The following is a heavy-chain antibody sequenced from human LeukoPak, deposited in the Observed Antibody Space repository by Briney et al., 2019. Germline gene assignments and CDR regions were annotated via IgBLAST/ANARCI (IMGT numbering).Heavy chain of an antibody. Sequence: ASVKVSCKASGYTFTSYDINRVRQATGQGLEWMGWMNPNSGNTGYAQKFQGRVTTTRNTSISTAYMELSSLRSEDTAVYYCARGKIGSSGWFPFVYWGQGTLVTVSS. D-gene: IGHD6-19*01. CDR2: MNPNSGNT. J-gene: IGHJ4*02. CDR3: ARGKIGSSGWFPFVY. CDR1: GYTFTSYD. V-gene: IGHV1-8*01.